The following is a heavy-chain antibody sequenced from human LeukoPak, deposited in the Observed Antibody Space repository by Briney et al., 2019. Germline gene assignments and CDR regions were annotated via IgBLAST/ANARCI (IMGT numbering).Heavy chain of an antibody. V-gene: IGHV4-59*08. J-gene: IGHJ3*02. Sequence: KPSETLSLTCTVSGGSISSYYWSWIRQPPGKGLEWIGYIYYSGSTNYNPSLKSRGTISVDTSKNQFSLKLSSVTAADTAVYYCARHEGLYGDGPARGPDAFDIWGQGTLVTVSS. CDR3: ARHEGLYGDGPARGPDAFDI. CDR2: IYYSGST. CDR1: GGSISSYY. D-gene: IGHD4-17*01.